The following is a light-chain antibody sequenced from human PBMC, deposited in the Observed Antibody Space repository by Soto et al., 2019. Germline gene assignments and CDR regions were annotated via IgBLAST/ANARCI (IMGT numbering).Light chain of an antibody. V-gene: IGLV1-40*01. CDR1: SSNIGANYD. CDR3: QSYDSSLNRV. Sequence: QSVLSQPPSGSVAPGQRITISCTGSSSNIGANYDVHWYRQVPGTAPKLLMSGDNNRPSGVADRFSGSKSGTSASLAITRLQAEDEADYYCQSYDSSLNRVFGTGTKVTVL. CDR2: GDN. J-gene: IGLJ1*01.